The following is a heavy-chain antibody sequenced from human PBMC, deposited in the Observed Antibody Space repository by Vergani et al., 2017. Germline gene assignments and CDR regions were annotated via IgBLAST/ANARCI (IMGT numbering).Heavy chain of an antibody. V-gene: IGHV4-38-2*01. J-gene: IGHJ6*02. CDR3: ARQRGSAGFLPSSYFYGMDV. Sequence: QVQLQESGPGLVKPSETLTLTCDVSDSSIMTNPYWGWFRQSPGKGLEWIGCIYHSGDTHYNSSLKSRVSISIVSSSKFSLSLTSVTAAYTAIYYCARQRGSAGFLPSSYFYGMDVWGHGTTVTVSS. CDR1: DSSIMTNPY. D-gene: IGHD3-10*01. CDR2: IYHSGDT.